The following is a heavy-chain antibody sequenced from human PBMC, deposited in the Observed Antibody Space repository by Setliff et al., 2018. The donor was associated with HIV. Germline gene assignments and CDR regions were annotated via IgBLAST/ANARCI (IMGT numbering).Heavy chain of an antibody. J-gene: IGHJ3*02. CDR3: ALVGGITVPPDGFDI. D-gene: IGHD3-22*01. CDR2: ISPDGRST. CDR1: GFTFNNYW. V-gene: IGHV3-74*01. Sequence: GGSLRLSCAASGFTFNNYWMNWVRQVPGKGQVWVARISPDGRSTTHADAVKGRFTISRDNAKNTLYLHMNSLRAEDTSVYHCALVGGITVPPDGFDIWGQGTMVTVSS.